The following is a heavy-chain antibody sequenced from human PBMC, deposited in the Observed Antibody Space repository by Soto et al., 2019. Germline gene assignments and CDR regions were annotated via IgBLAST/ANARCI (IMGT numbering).Heavy chain of an antibody. V-gene: IGHV1-69*13. CDR1: GGTFSSYA. Sequence: SVKVSCKASGGTFSSYAISWVRQAPGQGLEWMGGIIPIFGTANYAQKFQGRVTITADESTSTAYMELSSLRSEDTAVYYCAREGTYYDFWSGPMPLPSGEGYGMDVWGQGTTVTVSS. CDR3: AREGTYYDFWSGPMPLPSGEGYGMDV. D-gene: IGHD3-3*01. J-gene: IGHJ6*02. CDR2: IIPIFGTA.